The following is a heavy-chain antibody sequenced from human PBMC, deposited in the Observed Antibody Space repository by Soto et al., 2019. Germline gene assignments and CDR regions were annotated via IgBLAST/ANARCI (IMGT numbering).Heavy chain of an antibody. V-gene: IGHV3-30-3*01. Sequence: GGSLRLSCAASGFTFSSYAMHWVRQAPGKGLEWVAVISYDGSNKYYADSVKGRFTISRDNSKNTLYLQMNSLRAEDTAVYYCARNYDSSGYYPYSFDYWGQGTLVTVSS. CDR2: ISYDGSNK. CDR3: ARNYDSSGYYPYSFDY. J-gene: IGHJ4*02. D-gene: IGHD3-22*01. CDR1: GFTFSSYA.